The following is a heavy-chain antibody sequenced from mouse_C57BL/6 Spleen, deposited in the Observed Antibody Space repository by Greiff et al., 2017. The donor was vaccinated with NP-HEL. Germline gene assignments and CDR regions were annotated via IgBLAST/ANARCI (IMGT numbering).Heavy chain of an antibody. Sequence: EVQLQQSGPELVKPGASVKIPCKASGYTFTDYNMDWVKQSHGKSLEWIGDINPNNGGTIYNQKFKGKATLTVDKSSSTAYMELRSLTSEDTAVYYCARPIYYDYDAWFAYWGQGTLVTVSA. CDR1: GYTFTDYN. V-gene: IGHV1-18*01. CDR3: ARPIYYDYDAWFAY. D-gene: IGHD2-4*01. J-gene: IGHJ3*01. CDR2: INPNNGGT.